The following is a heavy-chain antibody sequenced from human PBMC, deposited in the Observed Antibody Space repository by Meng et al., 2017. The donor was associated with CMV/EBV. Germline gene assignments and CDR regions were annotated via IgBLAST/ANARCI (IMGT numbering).Heavy chain of an antibody. CDR1: GFTFSSYG. V-gene: IGHV3-33*06. D-gene: IGHD3-3*01. J-gene: IGHJ4*02. CDR3: AKDGRYFGVLRFLDEYDY. Sequence: SCAASGFTFSSYGMHWVRQAPGKGLEWVAVIWYDGSNKYYADSVKGRFTISRDNSKNTLYLQMKSLRAEDTAVYYCAKDGRYFGVLRFLDEYDYWGQGTLVTVSS. CDR2: IWYDGSNK.